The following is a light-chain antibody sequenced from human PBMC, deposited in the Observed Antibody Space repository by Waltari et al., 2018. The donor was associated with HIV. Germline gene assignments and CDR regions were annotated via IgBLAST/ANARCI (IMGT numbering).Light chain of an antibody. CDR2: GAS. J-gene: IGKJ4*01. Sequence: EIVMTQSPATLAVSPGERATLSCRASQTITSNLAWYQHKPGQAPRLLIFGASTRATGIPARFSGSGSGTDFTLTISSLQSEDFAIYYCQQYENWPPFTFGGGTRVEIK. CDR1: QTITSN. V-gene: IGKV3-15*01. CDR3: QQYENWPPFT.